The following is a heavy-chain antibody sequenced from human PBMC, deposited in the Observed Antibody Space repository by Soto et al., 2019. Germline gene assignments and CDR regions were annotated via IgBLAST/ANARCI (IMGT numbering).Heavy chain of an antibody. V-gene: IGHV3-21*06. D-gene: IGHD2-8*01. CDR2: ISGGGSYI. CDR3: ARDSDCNCTNCFFGPHV. CDR1: GFTFSDEN. J-gene: IGHJ6*02. Sequence: GSLRLSCSASGFTFSDENMSWVRQVPGKGLEWVSGISGGGSYIFYADSVQGRFSISSDNAKNSLFLEMNSLRVEDTPVYYGARDSDCNCTNCFFGPHVWGQGTTVTVSS.